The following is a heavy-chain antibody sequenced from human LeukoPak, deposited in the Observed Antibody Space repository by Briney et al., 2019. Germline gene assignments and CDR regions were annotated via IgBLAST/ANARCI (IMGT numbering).Heavy chain of an antibody. V-gene: IGHV4-4*07. CDR1: GGSISNFY. D-gene: IGHD6-13*01. CDR3: ARETTGAGTARPFDY. J-gene: IGHJ4*02. CDR2: IYSSGST. Sequence: SETLSLTCTVSGGSISNFYWSWIRQPAGKTLEWIGRIYSSGSTNYNPSLKSRVTMSLDTSKDQFSLKLSSVTAADTAVYFCARETTGAGTARPFDYWGQGTLVTVSS.